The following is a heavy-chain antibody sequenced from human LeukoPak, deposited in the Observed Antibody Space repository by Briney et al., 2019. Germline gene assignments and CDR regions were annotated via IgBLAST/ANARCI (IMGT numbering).Heavy chain of an antibody. V-gene: IGHV3-30*04. Sequence: GRSLSLSCAASGFTFTIFPMHWVCQAPGKGLERGALISSGSEKYYTDSVQGRFTISRDNSNNMLYLQMNSLRADDTAVYYCARDLELSAVHYFDSWGQGTLVIVSS. J-gene: IGHJ4*02. CDR3: ARDLELSAVHYFDS. CDR2: ISSGSEK. CDR1: GFTFTIFP. D-gene: IGHD3-3*01.